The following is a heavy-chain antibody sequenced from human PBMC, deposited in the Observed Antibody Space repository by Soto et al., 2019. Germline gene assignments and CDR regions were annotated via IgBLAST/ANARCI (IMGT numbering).Heavy chain of an antibody. Sequence: EVQLVESGGGLVQPGGSLRLSCAASGFTFSSYWMSWVRQAPGKGLEWVANIKQDGSEKYYVDSVKGRFTISRDNAKNSLYLQMNRLRAEATAVYYCALEWGFRPPDAFDIWGQGTMVTFSS. CDR2: IKQDGSEK. V-gene: IGHV3-7*01. CDR3: ALEWGFRPPDAFDI. CDR1: GFTFSSYW. J-gene: IGHJ3*02. D-gene: IGHD2-8*01.